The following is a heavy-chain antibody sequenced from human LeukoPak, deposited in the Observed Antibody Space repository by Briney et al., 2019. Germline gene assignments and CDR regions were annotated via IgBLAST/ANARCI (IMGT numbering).Heavy chain of an antibody. D-gene: IGHD3-10*01. CDR3: AKDLGGEGGSGFPGQ. V-gene: IGHV3-23*01. Sequence: PGGSLRLSCAACGFAFTSYSMSWVRQAPGKGLEWVSSISGSGADTYYTDSVKGRFTISRDKSKTTLFLQMNSLRAEDTAIYYCAKDLGGEGGSGFPGQWGQGTLVTVSS. CDR1: GFAFTSYS. CDR2: ISGSGADT. J-gene: IGHJ4*02.